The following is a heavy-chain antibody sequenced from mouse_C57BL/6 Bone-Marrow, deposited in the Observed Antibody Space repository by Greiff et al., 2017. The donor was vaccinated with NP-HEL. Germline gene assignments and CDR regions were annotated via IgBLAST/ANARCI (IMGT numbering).Heavy chain of an antibody. CDR3: ASRGVVARDYYAMDY. CDR1: GFSLTSYG. J-gene: IGHJ4*01. Sequence: QVQLQESGPGLVAPSQSLSITCTVSGFSLTSYGVDWVRQSPGKGLEWLGVIWGVGSTNYNSALKSRLSLSKDNSKSQVFLKMNSLQTDDTAMYYCASRGVVARDYYAMDYWGQGTSVTVSS. CDR2: IWGVGST. V-gene: IGHV2-6*01. D-gene: IGHD1-1*01.